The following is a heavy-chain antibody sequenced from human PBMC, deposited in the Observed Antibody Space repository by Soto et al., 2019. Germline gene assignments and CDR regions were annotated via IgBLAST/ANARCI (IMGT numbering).Heavy chain of an antibody. CDR3: TTERCTGHNCYVKNAFDS. D-gene: IGHD2-2*01. CDR2: IKTKTDGGTT. J-gene: IGHJ3*02. Sequence: PGGFLRLSCAASGFTFNDAWMTWVRQAPGKGLEWVGRIKTKTDGGTTDYAAPVKGRFTISRDDSKNTVYLQMNSLKIEDTGVYYCTTERCTGHNCYVKNAFDSWGQGKMVTVSS. CDR1: GFTFNDAW. V-gene: IGHV3-15*01.